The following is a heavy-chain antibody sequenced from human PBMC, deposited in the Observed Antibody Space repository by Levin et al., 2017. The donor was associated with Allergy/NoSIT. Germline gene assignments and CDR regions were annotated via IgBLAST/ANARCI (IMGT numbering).Heavy chain of an antibody. CDR2: IKQDGSDK. Sequence: GGSLRLSCAASGFTFRTFWMSWVRQAPGKGPEWVANIKQDGSDKYYVDSVEGRFTVSRDNAKSSLYLQMNSLRVEDTAVYCCARDHDGEDEYFDFWGQGTLVTVSS. CDR1: GFTFRTFW. V-gene: IGHV3-7*01. D-gene: IGHD3-10*01. CDR3: ARDHDGEDEYFDF. J-gene: IGHJ4*02.